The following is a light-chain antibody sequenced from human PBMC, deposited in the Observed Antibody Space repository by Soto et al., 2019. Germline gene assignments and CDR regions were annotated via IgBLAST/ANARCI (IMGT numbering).Light chain of an antibody. J-gene: IGKJ1*01. V-gene: IGKV3-20*01. Sequence: IVMTQSPATLSVSPGERATLSCRASQSVXSNLAWYQQKPGQAPRLLIXGASTRANGIPDRFSGSGSVTDFTLTISRLEPEDSAGYYCQQYGSSPTGTFGQGTRWIS. CDR1: QSVXSN. CDR2: GAS. CDR3: QQYGSSPTGT.